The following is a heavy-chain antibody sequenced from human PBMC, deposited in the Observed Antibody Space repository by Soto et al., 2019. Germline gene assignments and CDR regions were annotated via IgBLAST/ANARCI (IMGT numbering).Heavy chain of an antibody. CDR2: IIPIFGTA. CDR3: ASWLVGATSGPNPPFDY. CDR1: GGTFSSYA. V-gene: IGHV1-69*01. D-gene: IGHD1-26*01. J-gene: IGHJ4*02. Sequence: QVQLVQSGAEVKKPGSSVKVSCKASGGTFSSYAISWVRQAPGQGLEWMGGIIPIFGTANYAQKFQGRVTITADESTSTAYMELSSLRSEDTAVYYCASWLVGATSGPNPPFDYWGQGTLVTVSS.